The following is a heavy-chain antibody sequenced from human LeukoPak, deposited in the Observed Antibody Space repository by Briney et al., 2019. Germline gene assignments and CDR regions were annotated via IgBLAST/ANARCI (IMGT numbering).Heavy chain of an antibody. J-gene: IGHJ5*02. D-gene: IGHD2-15*01. CDR2: ISSSSSYI. CDR1: GFTFSSYS. V-gene: IGHV3-21*01. Sequence: GGSLRLSCAASGFTFSSYSRNWVRQAPGKGLEWVSSISSSSSYIYYADSVKGRFTISRDNAKNSLYLQMNSLRAEDTAMYYCARDEYCSGGSCYRGGNWFDPWGQGTLVTVSS. CDR3: ARDEYCSGGSCYRGGNWFDP.